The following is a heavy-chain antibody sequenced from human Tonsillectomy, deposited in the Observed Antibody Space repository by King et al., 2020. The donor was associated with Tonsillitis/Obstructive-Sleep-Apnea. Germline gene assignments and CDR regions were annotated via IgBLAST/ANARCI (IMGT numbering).Heavy chain of an antibody. CDR3: ARGRLLFDYYYGMDV. Sequence: VQLVESGGGVVQPGRSLRLSCAASGFTFSSYGMHWVRQAPGKGLEWVAVIWYDGSNEYYADSVKGRFTISRDNSKNTLYLQMNSLRAEDTAVYYCARGRLLFDYYYGMDVWGQGTTVTVSS. V-gene: IGHV3-33*01. D-gene: IGHD3-3*01. CDR2: IWYDGSNE. CDR1: GFTFSSYG. J-gene: IGHJ6*02.